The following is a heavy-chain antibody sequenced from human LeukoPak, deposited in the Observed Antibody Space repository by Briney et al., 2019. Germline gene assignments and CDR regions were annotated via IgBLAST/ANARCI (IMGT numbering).Heavy chain of an antibody. D-gene: IGHD3-16*02. CDR2: INPSGGST. CDR3: ARGDYDYVWGSYRSLLTFDY. CDR1: GYTFTSYY. Sequence: ASVKVSCKASGYTFTSYYMHWVRQAPGQGLEWMGIINPSGGSTSYAQKFQGRVTMTRDTSTSTVYMELSSLRSEDTAVYYCARGDYDYVWGSYRSLLTFDYWGQGTLVTVSS. V-gene: IGHV1-46*01. J-gene: IGHJ4*02.